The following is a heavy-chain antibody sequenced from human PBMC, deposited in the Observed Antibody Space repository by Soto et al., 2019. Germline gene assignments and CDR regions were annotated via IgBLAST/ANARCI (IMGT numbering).Heavy chain of an antibody. CDR3: ARGGGIVVVTAPYDH. V-gene: IGHV4-30-2*01. D-gene: IGHD2-21*02. J-gene: IGHJ4*02. CDR2: IYHSGST. CDR1: GGSISSGGYS. Sequence: SETLSLTCAVSGGSISSGGYSWSWIRQPPGKGLEWIGYIYHSGSTYYNPSLKSRVTISVDRSKNQFSLKLSSVTAADTAVYYCARGGGIVVVTAPYDHWGQGTLVTVSS.